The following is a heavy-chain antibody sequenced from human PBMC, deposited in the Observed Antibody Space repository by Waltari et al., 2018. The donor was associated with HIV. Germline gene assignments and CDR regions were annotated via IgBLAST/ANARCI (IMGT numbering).Heavy chain of an antibody. CDR2: ISHSGST. V-gene: IGHV4-34*01. J-gene: IGHJ4*02. CDR1: GVSFSGYY. Sequence: QVHLQQWGAGLLKPSETLSLTCAIHGVSFSGYYWCWIRQAPEKGLEWIGEISHSGSTNYNPSLKSRVTMSLDTSKNQFSLKLSSVTAADTAVYYCARKDDYYDDNRYTLLFDSWGQGTLVTVSS. D-gene: IGHD3-16*01. CDR3: ARKDDYYDDNRYTLLFDS.